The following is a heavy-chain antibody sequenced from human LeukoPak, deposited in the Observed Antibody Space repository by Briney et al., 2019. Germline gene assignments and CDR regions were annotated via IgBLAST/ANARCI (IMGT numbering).Heavy chain of an antibody. V-gene: IGHV3-33*01. Sequence: GGSLRLPCAASGFTFSSYGMHWVRQAPGKGLEWVAVIWYDGSNKYYADSVKGRFTISRDNSKNTLYLQMNSLRAEDTAVYYCARDFPYYYGSGSYYLTYWGQGTLVTVSS. D-gene: IGHD3-10*01. CDR3: ARDFPYYYGSGSYYLTY. CDR1: GFTFSSYG. J-gene: IGHJ4*02. CDR2: IWYDGSNK.